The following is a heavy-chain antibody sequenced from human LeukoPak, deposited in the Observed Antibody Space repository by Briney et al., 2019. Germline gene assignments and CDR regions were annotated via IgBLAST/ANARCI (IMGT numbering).Heavy chain of an antibody. CDR3: AKPLSGYSYDSNGALGD. V-gene: IGHV3-43D*03. CDR2: ITWDADST. D-gene: IGHD3-22*01. J-gene: IGHJ4*02. CDR1: GFTFDDYA. Sequence: GGSLRLSCATSGFTFDDYAMHWVRQAPGKGLEWVSLITWDADSTHYADSVKGRFTISRDNNKKSLYLQMSSLRAEDTALYYCAKPLSGYSYDSNGALGDWGRGTLVTVSS.